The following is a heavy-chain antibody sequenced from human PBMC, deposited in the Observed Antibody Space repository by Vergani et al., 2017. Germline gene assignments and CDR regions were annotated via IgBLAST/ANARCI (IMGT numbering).Heavy chain of an antibody. CDR2: IYSGGST. Sequence: EVQLVESGGGLVQPGGSLRLSCAASGFTVSSNYMSWVRQAPGKGLEWVSVIYSGGSTSYAESVKGRFTISRHNSKNTMCLQMNSLRAEDTAVYYCERDRVYIGATTAYYYYYFGMDVWGRGTTVTVSS. CDR3: ERDRVYIGATTAYYYYYFGMDV. D-gene: IGHD5-12*01. J-gene: IGHJ6*02. CDR1: GFTVSSNY. V-gene: IGHV3-53*04.